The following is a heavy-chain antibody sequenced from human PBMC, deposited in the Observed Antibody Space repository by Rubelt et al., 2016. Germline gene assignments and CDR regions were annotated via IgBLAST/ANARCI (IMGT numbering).Heavy chain of an antibody. CDR3: AKENYYDSSGYVFDY. J-gene: IGHJ4*02. Sequence: EVQLVESGGGVVQPGGSLRLSCAASGFTFDDYAMHWVRQAPGKGLEWVSLISGDGGSTYYADSLKGRFTIFRDNSKNSLYLQMNSLRTEDTALYYCAKENYYDSSGYVFDYWGQGTLVTVSS. D-gene: IGHD3-22*01. CDR1: GFTFDDYA. CDR2: ISGDGGST. V-gene: IGHV3-43*02.